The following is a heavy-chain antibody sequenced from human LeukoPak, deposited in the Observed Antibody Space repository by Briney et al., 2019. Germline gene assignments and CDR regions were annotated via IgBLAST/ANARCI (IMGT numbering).Heavy chain of an antibody. CDR3: ARESEGSGSYPFDY. Sequence: PSETLSLTCTVSGGSISSSSYYWGWIRQPPGKGLEWIGSIYYSGSTYYNPSLKSRVTISVDTSKNQFSLKLSSVTAADTAVYYCARESEGSGSYPFDYWGQGTLVTVSS. J-gene: IGHJ4*02. D-gene: IGHD3-10*01. CDR1: GGSISSSSYY. CDR2: IYYSGST. V-gene: IGHV4-39*07.